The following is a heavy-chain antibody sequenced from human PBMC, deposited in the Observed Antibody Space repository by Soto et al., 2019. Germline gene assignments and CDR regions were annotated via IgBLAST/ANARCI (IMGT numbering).Heavy chain of an antibody. Sequence: GGSLKLSCAASGFTFSSYASSWVRQAPGKGLEWVSAISGSGGSTYYADSVKGRFTISRDNSKNTLYLQMNSLRAEDTAVYYCARDRGVAGILYYGMDVWGQGTTVTVSS. J-gene: IGHJ6*02. CDR1: GFTFSSYA. D-gene: IGHD6-19*01. V-gene: IGHV3-23*01. CDR3: ARDRGVAGILYYGMDV. CDR2: ISGSGGST.